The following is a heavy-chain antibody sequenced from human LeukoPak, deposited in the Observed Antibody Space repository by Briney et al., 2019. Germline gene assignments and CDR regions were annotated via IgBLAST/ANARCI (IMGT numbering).Heavy chain of an antibody. CDR2: IIPIFGTA. J-gene: IGHJ4*02. D-gene: IGHD1-26*01. V-gene: IGHV1-69*05. CDR3: ARALVGATSPLPS. Sequence: GSSVKVSCKASGDTFSSYAISWVRQAPGQGLEWMGGIIPIFGTANYAQKFQGRVTITTDESTSTAYMELSSLRSEDTAVYYCARALVGATSPLPSWGQGTLVTVSS. CDR1: GDTFSSYA.